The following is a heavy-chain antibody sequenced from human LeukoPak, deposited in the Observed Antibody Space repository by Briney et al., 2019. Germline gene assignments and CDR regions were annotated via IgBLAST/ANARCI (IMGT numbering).Heavy chain of an antibody. CDR3: ARGDSGWYWYFDL. CDR1: GDSISSSNG. V-gene: IGHV4-4*02. D-gene: IGHD6-19*01. J-gene: IGHJ2*01. CDR2: IYHSGNT. Sequence: SETLSLTCAVSGDSISSSNGWSWVRQPPGKGLEWIGEIYHSGNTNYNPSLKSRVTISVDKSKNQFSLKLSSVTAADTAVYYCARGDSGWYWYFDLWGRGTLVTVSS.